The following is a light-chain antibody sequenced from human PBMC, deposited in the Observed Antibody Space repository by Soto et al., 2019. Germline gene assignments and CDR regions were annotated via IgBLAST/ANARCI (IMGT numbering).Light chain of an antibody. CDR3: QQYNNWPPIT. V-gene: IGKV3-15*01. CDR1: QSVSSN. J-gene: IGKJ1*01. Sequence: EIVMTQSPATLSVSPGERATFSCRASQSVSSNLAWYQQKPGQAPRLLIYGASTRATGIPARFNGSGSGTEFTPTISSLQSEDFAVYYCQQYNNWPPITFGQGTKVDIK. CDR2: GAS.